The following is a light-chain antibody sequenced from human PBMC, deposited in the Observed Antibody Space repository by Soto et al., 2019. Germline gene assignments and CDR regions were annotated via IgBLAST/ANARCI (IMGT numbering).Light chain of an antibody. V-gene: IGLV1-47*02. J-gene: IGLJ2*01. Sequence: QAVVTQPPSASGTPGQRVTISCSGSSSNIGTNYVSWYQHLPGTAPKLLIHTNNQRPSGVPERFSGSKSGTSASLAISGLRSEDETDYYCAVWDDSLSGVVFGGGTKLTVL. CDR3: AVWDDSLSGVV. CDR1: SSNIGTNY. CDR2: TNN.